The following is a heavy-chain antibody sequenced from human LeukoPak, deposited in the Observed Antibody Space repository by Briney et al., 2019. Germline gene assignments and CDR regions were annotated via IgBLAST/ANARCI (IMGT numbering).Heavy chain of an antibody. CDR3: AKEIWPTVTTPGWTYFDY. CDR1: GFTFSRYG. D-gene: IGHD4-17*01. CDR2: IRYDGSNK. Sequence: PTGGSLRLSCAASGFTFSRYGMHWVRQAPGKGLEWVAFIRYDGSNKYYADSVKGRFTISRDNSKNTLYLQMNSLRAEDTAVYYCAKEIWPTVTTPGWTYFDYWGQGALVTVSS. V-gene: IGHV3-30*02. J-gene: IGHJ4*02.